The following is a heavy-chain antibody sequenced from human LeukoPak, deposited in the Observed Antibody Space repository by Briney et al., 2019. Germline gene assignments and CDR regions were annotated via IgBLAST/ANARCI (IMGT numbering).Heavy chain of an antibody. J-gene: IGHJ4*02. D-gene: IGHD5-12*01. CDR3: ARDAAGYSGYDV. CDR1: GFTVSSNY. V-gene: IGHV3-53*01. CDR2: IYSGGST. Sequence: GGSLRLSCTASGFTVSSNYMSWVRQAPGKGLEGVSVIYSGGSTYYADSVKGRFTISRDNSKNTLYLQMNSLRAEDTAVYYCARDAAGYSGYDVWGQGTLVTVSS.